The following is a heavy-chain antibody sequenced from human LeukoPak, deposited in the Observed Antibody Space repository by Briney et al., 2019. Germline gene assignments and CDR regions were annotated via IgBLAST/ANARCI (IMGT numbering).Heavy chain of an antibody. Sequence: SETLSLTCTVSGGSISSYHWSWIRQPPGKGLEWIGYIYYSGSTNYNPSLKSRVTISVDTSKNQFSPKLSSVTAADTAVYYCARDRGYSYGYHAFDIWGQGTMVTVSS. D-gene: IGHD5-18*01. J-gene: IGHJ3*02. CDR3: ARDRGYSYGYHAFDI. CDR2: IYYSGST. V-gene: IGHV4-59*01. CDR1: GGSISSYH.